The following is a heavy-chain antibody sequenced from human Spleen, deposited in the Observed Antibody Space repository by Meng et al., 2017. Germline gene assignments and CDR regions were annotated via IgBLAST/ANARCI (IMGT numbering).Heavy chain of an antibody. V-gene: IGHV1-69*05. CDR1: GGIFSKSV. CDR3: AREKRGCGYSYACPELQWDAFDI. J-gene: IGHJ3*02. Sequence: SVKVSCKAPGGIFSKSVIGWVRQAPGQGLEWMGGINGVFGTTDYAQKFQGRATITTDESTSTVYMELSRLTSEDTAVYFCAREKRGCGYSYACPELQWDAFDIWGQGTMVTVSS. D-gene: IGHD5-18*01. CDR2: INGVFGTT.